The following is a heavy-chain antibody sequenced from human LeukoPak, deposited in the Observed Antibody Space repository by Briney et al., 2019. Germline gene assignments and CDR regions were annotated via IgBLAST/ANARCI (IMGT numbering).Heavy chain of an antibody. Sequence: PGGTLRLSCAASGFTFSSYGMSWVRQAPGKGLEWVSAISGSGGSTYYADSVKGRFTISRDNSKNTLYLQMNSLRAEDTAVYYCAKDLLAAAAAGMFDYWGQGTLVTVSS. CDR2: ISGSGGST. J-gene: IGHJ4*02. CDR1: GFTFSSYG. CDR3: AKDLLAAAAAGMFDY. D-gene: IGHD6-13*01. V-gene: IGHV3-23*01.